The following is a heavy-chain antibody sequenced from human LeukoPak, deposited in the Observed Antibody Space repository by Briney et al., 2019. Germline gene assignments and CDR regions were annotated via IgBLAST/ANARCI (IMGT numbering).Heavy chain of an antibody. J-gene: IGHJ6*03. Sequence: PGGSLRLSCAASGFTFSSYAMSCVRHAPGEGLEWVSAISGSGGSTYYAGSVKGRFTIARDNSKNKLYLQMNSLRAEDTAVYYCAKAPGAVPATRYSYYMDVWGKGTTVTVSS. CDR1: GFTFSSYA. D-gene: IGHD5-12*01. CDR2: ISGSGGST. CDR3: AKAPGAVPATRYSYYMDV. V-gene: IGHV3-23*01.